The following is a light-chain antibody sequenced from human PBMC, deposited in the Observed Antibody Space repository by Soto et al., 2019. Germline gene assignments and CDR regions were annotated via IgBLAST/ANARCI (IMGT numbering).Light chain of an antibody. J-gene: IGKJ1*01. Sequence: DIQMTQSPSTLSASVGDRVTITCRASQSISTWLAWYQQKPGKAPKVLIYDASSLESGVPSRFSGSGSGTEFTLTIISLQPDDSATYYCQQYNSHPWTFGQGTKVDIK. CDR3: QQYNSHPWT. CDR1: QSISTW. CDR2: DAS. V-gene: IGKV1-5*01.